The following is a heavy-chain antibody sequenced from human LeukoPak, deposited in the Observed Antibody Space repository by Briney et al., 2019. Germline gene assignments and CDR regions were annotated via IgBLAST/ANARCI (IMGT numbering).Heavy chain of an antibody. CDR1: GFTFGSYG. D-gene: IGHD3-22*01. V-gene: IGHV3-30*02. CDR3: AKPYNSDRSGFPVPFDY. J-gene: IGHJ4*02. Sequence: PGGSLRLSCAASGFTFGSYGMHWVRQAPGKGLEWVAFIRSDGNNHYYADSMKGRFTISRDNSKNTLFLQMNSLRAEDTALYYCAKPYNSDRSGFPVPFDYWGQGTLVTVSS. CDR2: IRSDGNNH.